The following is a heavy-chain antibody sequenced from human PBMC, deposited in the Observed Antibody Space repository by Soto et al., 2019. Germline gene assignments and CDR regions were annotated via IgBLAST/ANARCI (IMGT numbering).Heavy chain of an antibody. V-gene: IGHV3-9*01. CDR1: GFTFHDFA. CDR3: AKDKGYNWNDVAAFDI. CDR2: ISWNSGSM. J-gene: IGHJ3*02. D-gene: IGHD1-20*01. Sequence: VQLVESGGGLVQPGKSLRLSCAASGFTFHDFAMHWVRQAPGKGLERVSGISWNSGSMGYAESVNGRVIISRDNAMNSLYLQMNSLRAEDTALYYCAKDKGYNWNDVAAFDIWGQGTMVTVSS.